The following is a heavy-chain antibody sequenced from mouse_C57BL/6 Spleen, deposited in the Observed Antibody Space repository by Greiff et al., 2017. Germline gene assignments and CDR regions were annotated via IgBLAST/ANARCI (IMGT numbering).Heavy chain of an antibody. CDR1: GYTFTSYG. V-gene: IGHV1-81*01. J-gene: IGHJ3*01. Sequence: QVQLKQSGAELARPGASVKLSCKASGYTFTSYGISWVKQRTGQGLEWIGEIYPRSGNTYYNEKFKGKATLTADKSSSTAYMELRSLTSEDSAVYFCAMDYDGYYGAYWGQGTLVTVSA. CDR3: AMDYDGYYGAY. D-gene: IGHD2-3*01. CDR2: IYPRSGNT.